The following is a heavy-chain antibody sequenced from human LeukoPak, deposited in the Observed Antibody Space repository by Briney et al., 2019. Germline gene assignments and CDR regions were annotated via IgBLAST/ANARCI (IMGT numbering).Heavy chain of an antibody. V-gene: IGHV3-23*01. CDR3: ASTKAYCGGDCYSGAFDI. D-gene: IGHD2-21*02. CDR2: IYENGGTT. CDR1: GFTFRSHA. J-gene: IGHJ3*02. Sequence: GSLRLSCVGSGFTFRSHAMSWVRQAPEKGLEFVSGIYENGGTTYYADSVKGRFSISRDNSKNSLYLQMNSLRAEDTAVYYCASTKAYCGGDCYSGAFDIWGQGTMVTVSS.